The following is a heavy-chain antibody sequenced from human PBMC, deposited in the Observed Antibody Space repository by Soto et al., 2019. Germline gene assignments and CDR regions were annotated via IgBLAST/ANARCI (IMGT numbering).Heavy chain of an antibody. CDR1: GDSISRSYW. V-gene: IGHV4-4*02. CDR3: ARQTDDSYTFNAFEI. D-gene: IGHD3-16*01. Sequence: PSETLSLTCAVSGDSISRSYWWSWVRQLPGKGLEWIGEIYHSGSTIYNPSLQSRVTLSVDKSKNEFSLKMSSVTAADTAVYYCARQTDDSYTFNAFEIWGQGTMVTVSS. CDR2: IYHSGST. J-gene: IGHJ3*02.